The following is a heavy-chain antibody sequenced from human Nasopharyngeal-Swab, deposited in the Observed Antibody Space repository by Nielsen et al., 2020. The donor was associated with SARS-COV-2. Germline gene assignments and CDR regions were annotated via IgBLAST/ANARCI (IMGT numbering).Heavy chain of an antibody. Sequence: GGSLRLSCAASGFTFSSYSMNWVRQAPGKGLEWVSYISTSSSTIYYADSVKGRFTISRDDAQNSLYLQMNSLRAEDTAIYYCAKDYRLQDPKHFDSWGQGILVTVSS. V-gene: IGHV3-48*01. CDR2: ISTSSSTI. CDR1: GFTFSSYS. CDR3: AKDYRLQDPKHFDS. D-gene: IGHD3-16*01. J-gene: IGHJ4*02.